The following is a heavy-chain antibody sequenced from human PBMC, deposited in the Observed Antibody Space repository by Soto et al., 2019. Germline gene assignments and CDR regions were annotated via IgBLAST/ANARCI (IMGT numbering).Heavy chain of an antibody. J-gene: IGHJ6*03. CDR2: ISWNSGSI. Sequence: EVQLVESGGGLVQPGRSLRLSCAASGFTFDDYAMHWVRQAPGKGLEWVSGISWNSGSIGYADSVKGRFTISRDNAKNSLYLQMNSLRAEDTAFYYCAKASSGDYGDYYSTTYYYYMDVWGKGTTVTVSS. CDR1: GFTFDDYA. D-gene: IGHD4-17*01. CDR3: AKASSGDYGDYYSTTYYYYMDV. V-gene: IGHV3-9*01.